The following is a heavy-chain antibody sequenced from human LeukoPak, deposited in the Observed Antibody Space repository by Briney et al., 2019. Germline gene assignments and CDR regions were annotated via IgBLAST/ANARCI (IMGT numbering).Heavy chain of an antibody. D-gene: IGHD3-10*01. CDR2: ISTSTTTI. CDR3: AREELWFGESPLVDY. V-gene: IGHV3-48*01. Sequence: GGSLRLSCAASGFTFSSYEMNWVRQAPGKGLEWLSYISTSTTTIYYANSVKGRFTISRDNAKKSLYLQMNSLRAEDTAVYYCAREELWFGESPLVDYWGQGTLVTVSS. CDR1: GFTFSSYE. J-gene: IGHJ4*02.